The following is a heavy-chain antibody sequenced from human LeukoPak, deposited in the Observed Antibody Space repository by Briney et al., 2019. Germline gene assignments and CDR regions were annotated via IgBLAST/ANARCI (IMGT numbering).Heavy chain of an antibody. V-gene: IGHV4-61*08. CDR1: GGSISCGDYY. CDR3: ARIKSYYDILTGYQGTRDAFDI. D-gene: IGHD3-9*01. J-gene: IGHJ3*02. CDR2: IYYSGST. Sequence: SETLSLTCTVSGGSISCGDYYWSWIRQPPGKGLEWIGYIYYSGSTNYNPSLKSRVTISVDTSKNQFSLKLSSVTAADTAVYYCARIKSYYDILTGYQGTRDAFDIWGQGTMVTVSS.